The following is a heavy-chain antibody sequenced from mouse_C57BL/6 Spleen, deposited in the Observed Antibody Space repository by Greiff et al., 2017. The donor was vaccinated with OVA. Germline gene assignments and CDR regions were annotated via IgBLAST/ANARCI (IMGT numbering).Heavy chain of an antibody. CDR2: IYPGDGDP. D-gene: IGHD2-2*01. CDR3: AREGVTPYYCDY. Sequence: VQLQQSGPELVKPGASVKISCKASGYAFSSSWMNWVKQRPGKGLEWIGRIYPGDGDPNYNGKFKGKATLTADKSSSTAYMQLSSLTSEDSAVYFCAREGVTPYYCDYWGQGTTLTVSS. J-gene: IGHJ2*01. V-gene: IGHV1-82*01. CDR1: GYAFSSSW.